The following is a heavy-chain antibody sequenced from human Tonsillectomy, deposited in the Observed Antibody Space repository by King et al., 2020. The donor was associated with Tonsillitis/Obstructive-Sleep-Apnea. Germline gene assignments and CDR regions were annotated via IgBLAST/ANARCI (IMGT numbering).Heavy chain of an antibody. D-gene: IGHD3-10*01. CDR2: ISWNSGSI. CDR1: GFTFDDYA. CDR3: AKGDPYYLQLGDY. V-gene: IGHV3-9*01. J-gene: IGHJ4*01. Sequence: VQLVESGGGLVQPGRSLRLSCAASGFTFDDYAMHWVRQAPGKGLEWVSGISWNSGSIGYADSVKGRLTISRDNAKNSLYLQMNSLRAEDTALYYCAKGDPYYLQLGDYWGHGTLVTASS.